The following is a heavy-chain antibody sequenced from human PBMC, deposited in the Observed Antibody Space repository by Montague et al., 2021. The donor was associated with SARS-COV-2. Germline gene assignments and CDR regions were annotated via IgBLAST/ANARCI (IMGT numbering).Heavy chain of an antibody. D-gene: IGHD3-10*01. Sequence: SETLSLTCTVSGGSISSYYWSWIRQPPGKGLEWIGRIYTSGSTNXNPSCKGRVTMSVDTSKNQFSLKLSSVTAADTAVHYCAREAWFGDKTSASEYYGMDVWGQGTTVTVSS. V-gene: IGHV4-4*07. J-gene: IGHJ6*02. CDR2: IYTSGST. CDR3: AREAWFGDKTSASEYYGMDV. CDR1: GGSISSYY.